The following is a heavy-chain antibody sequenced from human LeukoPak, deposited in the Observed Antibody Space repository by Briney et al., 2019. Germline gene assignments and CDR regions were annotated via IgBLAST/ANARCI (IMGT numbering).Heavy chain of an antibody. Sequence: PSETLSLTCTVSSGSISGSISGTYWSWVRQPAGKGLEWIGRIHSSGSTKYNPSLKSRVTMSVDTSKNQLFLRLTSVTAADTALYYCARGSQNYYNPFDNWGQGTLVTVSS. V-gene: IGHV4-4*07. CDR3: ARGSQNYYNPFDN. CDR1: SGSISGSISGTY. D-gene: IGHD3-10*01. CDR2: IHSSGST. J-gene: IGHJ4*02.